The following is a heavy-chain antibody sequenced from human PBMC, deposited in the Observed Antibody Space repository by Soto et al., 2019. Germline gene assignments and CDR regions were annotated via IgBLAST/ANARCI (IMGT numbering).Heavy chain of an antibody. Sequence: SDTLYLTCTVSGGSISSGGYYWSWIRQHPGKGLEWIGYIYYSGSTYYNPSLKSRVTISVDTSKNQVSLQLKSVTPEDTAVYYCTTGATSGRYVNYYYGIDVWGQGTTVTV. CDR3: TTGATSGRYVNYYYGIDV. CDR1: GGSISSGGYY. D-gene: IGHD3-3*01. CDR2: IYYSGST. V-gene: IGHV4-31*03. J-gene: IGHJ6*02.